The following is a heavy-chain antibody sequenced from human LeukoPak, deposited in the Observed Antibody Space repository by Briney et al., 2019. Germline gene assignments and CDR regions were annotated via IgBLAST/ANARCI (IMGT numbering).Heavy chain of an antibody. CDR1: GGTFSSYA. J-gene: IGHJ3*02. CDR2: IIPILGIA. D-gene: IGHD6-13*01. Sequence: GASVKVSCKASGGTFSSYAISWVRQAPGQGLEWMGRIIPILGIANYAQKFQGRVTITADKSTSTAYMELSSLRSEDTAVYYCARDHLDSSSWYPDAFDIWGQGTMVTVSS. V-gene: IGHV1-69*04. CDR3: ARDHLDSSSWYPDAFDI.